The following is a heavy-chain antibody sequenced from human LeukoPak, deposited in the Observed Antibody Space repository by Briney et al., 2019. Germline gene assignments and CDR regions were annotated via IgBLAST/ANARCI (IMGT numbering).Heavy chain of an antibody. D-gene: IGHD2/OR15-2a*01. J-gene: IGHJ4*02. CDR2: ISGSGGTT. CDR1: GFTLSSYG. V-gene: IGHV3-23*01. CDR3: AKDSAKKYDDY. Sequence: GGTLRLSCAASGFTLSSYGMSWVRQAPGKGLEWVSAISGSGGTTYYADSVKGRFTISRDNSKNTLFLQMNSLRAEDTAVYYCAKDSAKKYDDYWGQGTLVTVSS.